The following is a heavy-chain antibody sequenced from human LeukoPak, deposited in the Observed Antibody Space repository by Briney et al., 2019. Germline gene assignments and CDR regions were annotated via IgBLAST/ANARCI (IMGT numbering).Heavy chain of an antibody. CDR2: IIPILGIA. J-gene: IGHJ4*02. CDR3: ARGGVGATFDY. V-gene: IGHV1-69*02. CDR1: GGTFISYT. Sequence: SVKVSCKASGGTFISYTISWVRQAPGQGLEWMGRIIPILGIANYAQKFQGRVTITADKSTSTAYMELSSLRSEDTAVYYCARGGVGATFDYWGLGTLVTVSS. D-gene: IGHD1-26*01.